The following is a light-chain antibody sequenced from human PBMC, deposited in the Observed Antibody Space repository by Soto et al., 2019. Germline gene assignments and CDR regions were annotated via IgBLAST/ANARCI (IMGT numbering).Light chain of an antibody. V-gene: IGKV1-9*01. Sequence: DIQLTQTPSLLSASVGDRVTITCRASHDISNFLAWYQQKPGRAPKLLIYAASTLQSGVPSRFSGSGSGTEFTVTSSSLQPEDFATYYCQHLNSYPRTFGQGTKVDIK. CDR1: HDISNF. J-gene: IGKJ1*01. CDR3: QHLNSYPRT. CDR2: AAS.